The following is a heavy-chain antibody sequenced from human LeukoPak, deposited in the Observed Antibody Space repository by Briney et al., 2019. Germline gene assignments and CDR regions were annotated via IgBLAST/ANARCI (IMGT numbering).Heavy chain of an antibody. V-gene: IGHV4-34*01. CDR2: INHSGST. J-gene: IGHJ4*02. CDR1: GGSFSGYY. D-gene: IGHD4-11*01. CDR3: ARGDYSNSYYFDY. Sequence: SETLSLTCAVYGGSFSGYYWSWIRQPPGKELEWIGEINHSGSTNYNPSLKSRVTISVDTSKNQFSLKLSSVTAADTAVYYCARGDYSNSYYFDYWGQGTLVTVSS.